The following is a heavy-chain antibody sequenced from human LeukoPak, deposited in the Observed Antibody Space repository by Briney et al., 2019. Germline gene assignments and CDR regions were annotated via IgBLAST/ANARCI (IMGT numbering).Heavy chain of an antibody. Sequence: ASVNVSCKASGGTFSSYAISWVRQAPGQGLEWMGRIIPIFGIANYAQKFQGRVTITADKSTSTAYMELSSLRSEDTAVYYCARDVDIVVVVAATQKGHNWFDPWGQGTLVTVSS. J-gene: IGHJ5*02. CDR3: ARDVDIVVVVAATQKGHNWFDP. CDR1: GGTFSSYA. D-gene: IGHD2-15*01. V-gene: IGHV1-69*04. CDR2: IIPIFGIA.